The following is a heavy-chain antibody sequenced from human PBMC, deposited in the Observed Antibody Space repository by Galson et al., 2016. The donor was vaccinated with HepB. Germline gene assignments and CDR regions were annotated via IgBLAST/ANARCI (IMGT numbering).Heavy chain of an antibody. V-gene: IGHV3-7*01. Sequence: SLRLSCAASGFIFSNYPMYWVRQAPGKGLEWVANIKLDGSEKYYVDSVKGRFIVSRDNAKKSLYLQMNSLRAEDTAVYYCASGLVVPAASNYAMDVWGQGTTVTVSS. D-gene: IGHD2-2*01. CDR2: IKLDGSEK. J-gene: IGHJ6*02. CDR3: ASGLVVPAASNYAMDV. CDR1: GFIFSNYP.